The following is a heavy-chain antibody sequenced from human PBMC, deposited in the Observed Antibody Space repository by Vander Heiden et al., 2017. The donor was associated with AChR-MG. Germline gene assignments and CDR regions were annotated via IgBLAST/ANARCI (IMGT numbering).Heavy chain of an antibody. V-gene: IGHV3-73*01. J-gene: IGHJ3*02. CDR2: IRSKADSYAT. D-gene: IGHD2-21*02. CDR3: TSVVVTASDAFDI. Sequence: EVQLVESGGGLVQPGGSLKLSCAASGFTVSGSARHWVRQASGKGLGWVGRIRSKADSYATAYAASVKGRFTISRDDSKNTAYLQMNSLKTEDTAVYYCTSVVVTASDAFDIWGQGTMVTVSS. CDR1: GFTVSGSA.